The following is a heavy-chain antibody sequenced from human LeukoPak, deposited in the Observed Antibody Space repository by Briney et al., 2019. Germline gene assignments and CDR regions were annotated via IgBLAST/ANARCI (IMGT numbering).Heavy chain of an antibody. CDR1: GFTFSAYA. CDR2: IRGGGGSA. J-gene: IGHJ3*02. Sequence: QPGGSLRLSCTASGFTFSAYARMWVRQAPGKGPEWVSAIRGGGGSAFYADSVKGRFTISRDNSKYTLFLQMNSLRAEDTAVYYCARDPNGDYIGAFDMWGPGTMVTVSS. D-gene: IGHD4-17*01. CDR3: ARDPNGDYIGAFDM. V-gene: IGHV3-23*01.